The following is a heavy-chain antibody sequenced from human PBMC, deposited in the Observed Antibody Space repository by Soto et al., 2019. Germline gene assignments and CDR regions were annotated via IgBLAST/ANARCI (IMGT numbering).Heavy chain of an antibody. D-gene: IGHD7-27*01. CDR3: ARGGAPGQTADRYAFDI. Sequence: QAQLVQSGAEVRKPGSSVRVSCRASGGPFTRYAVSWVRQAPGQGLEWIGGITPIAETTNYAQKFRGRLSITADESTDTGHMELRRLTSDDTAVYFCARGGAPGQTADRYAFDIWGQGSRVTVSS. CDR1: GGPFTRYA. V-gene: IGHV1-69*01. CDR2: ITPIAETT. J-gene: IGHJ3*02.